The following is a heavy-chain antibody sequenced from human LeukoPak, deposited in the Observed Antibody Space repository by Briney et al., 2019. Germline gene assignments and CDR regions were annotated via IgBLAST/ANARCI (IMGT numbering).Heavy chain of an antibody. J-gene: IGHJ5*02. Sequence: SETLSLTCTVSGGSISGYYWSWIRQPPGKGLEWIGYIYYSGSTNYNPSLKSRVTISVDTSKNQFSLKLSSVTAADTAVYYCARDTHDNWFDPWGQGTLVTVSS. CDR3: ARDTHDNWFDP. CDR2: IYYSGST. CDR1: GGSISGYY. V-gene: IGHV4-59*01.